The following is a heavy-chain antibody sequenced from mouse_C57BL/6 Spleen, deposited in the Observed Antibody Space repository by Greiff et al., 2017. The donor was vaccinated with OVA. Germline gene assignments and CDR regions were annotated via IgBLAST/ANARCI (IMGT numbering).Heavy chain of an antibody. Sequence: EVKVVESGGGLVKPGGSLKLSCAASGFTFSSYTMSWVRQTPEKRLEWVATISGGGGNTYYPDSVKGRFTISRDNAKNTLYLQMSSLRSEDTALYYCARHGGIGNFWYFDVWGTGTTVTVSS. CDR1: GFTFSSYT. CDR2: ISGGGGNT. CDR3: ARHGGIGNFWYFDV. D-gene: IGHD2-1*01. J-gene: IGHJ1*03. V-gene: IGHV5-9*01.